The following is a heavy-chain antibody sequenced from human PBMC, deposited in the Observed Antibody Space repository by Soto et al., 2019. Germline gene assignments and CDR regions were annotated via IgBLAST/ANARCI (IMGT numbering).Heavy chain of an antibody. CDR2: IFWDDDK. Sequence: QITLKESGPTLVRPTQTLTLTCTFSGFSLSTSGVGVGWIRQSPGKALEWLALIFWDDDKRYSPSLKSRLSITKGTSKNQVFLTMTKMDTVDAGTYYCTHHGYYSYGMDVWGQWTTVTVSS. J-gene: IGHJ6*02. CDR3: THHGYYSYGMDV. CDR1: GFSLSTSGVG. V-gene: IGHV2-5*02.